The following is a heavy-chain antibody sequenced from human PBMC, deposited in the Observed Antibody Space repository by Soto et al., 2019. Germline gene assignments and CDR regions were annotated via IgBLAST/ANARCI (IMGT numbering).Heavy chain of an antibody. CDR3: ARDFPGYSSSWQEFDY. Sequence: ASVKVSCKASGYTFTSYYMYWVRQAPGQGLEWMGIINPSGGSTSYAQKFQGRVTMTRDTSTSTVYMELSSLRSEDTAVYYCARDFPGYSSSWQEFDYWGQGTLVTVSS. CDR1: GYTFTSYY. J-gene: IGHJ4*02. V-gene: IGHV1-46*01. D-gene: IGHD6-13*01. CDR2: INPSGGST.